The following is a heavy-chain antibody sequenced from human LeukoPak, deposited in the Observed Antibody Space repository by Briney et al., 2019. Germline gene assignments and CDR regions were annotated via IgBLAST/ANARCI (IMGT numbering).Heavy chain of an antibody. J-gene: IGHJ6*03. CDR3: AKDRGDDFWSGYVYYYMDV. D-gene: IGHD3-3*01. CDR2: IGTIDDT. CDR1: GFTFSSHD. Sequence: GGSLRLSCVASGFTFSSHDMHWVRQATGSGLEWVSAIGTIDDTYYSDSVKGRFTISRENGKNSLYLKMNSLRSGDTAVYYCAKDRGDDFWSGYVYYYMDVWGQGTTVTVSS. V-gene: IGHV3-13*01.